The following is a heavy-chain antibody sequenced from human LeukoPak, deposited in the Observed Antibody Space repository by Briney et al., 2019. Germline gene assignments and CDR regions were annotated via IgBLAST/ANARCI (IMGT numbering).Heavy chain of an antibody. J-gene: IGHJ4*02. CDR1: GFTFGDYA. Sequence: GGSLRLSCTPSGFTFGDYAMSWFRQAPGKGLEWVSYISSSGSTIYYADSVKGRFTISRDNAKNSLYLQMNSLRAEDTAVYYCARDDPYYEILTGYYRGYYFDYWGQGTLVTVSS. V-gene: IGHV3-48*03. CDR3: ARDDPYYEILTGYYRGYYFDY. D-gene: IGHD3-9*01. CDR2: ISSSGSTI.